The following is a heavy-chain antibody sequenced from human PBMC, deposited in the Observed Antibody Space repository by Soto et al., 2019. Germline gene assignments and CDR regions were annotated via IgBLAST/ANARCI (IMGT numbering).Heavy chain of an antibody. V-gene: IGHV1-69*01. CDR2: FVPVFGSA. D-gene: IGHD1-1*01. CDR3: VREDDTTGSYSWFDP. J-gene: IGHJ5*02. CDR1: GAAFNTIT. Sequence: QVQLVQSGAEVKKPGSSVRVSCKASGAAFNTITINWVRQAPGQGLEWMGGFVPVFGSATYAQKFQGRVAITADASTSTFYMELSRLNSEDPALYYCVREDDTTGSYSWFDPWGQGTLVTVSS.